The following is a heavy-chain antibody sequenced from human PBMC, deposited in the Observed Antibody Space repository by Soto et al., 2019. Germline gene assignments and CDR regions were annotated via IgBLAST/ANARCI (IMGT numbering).Heavy chain of an antibody. CDR3: ARNTVSAAGADYYGLDV. J-gene: IGHJ6*02. Sequence: GGSLRLSCAASGFTFNNYDMSWVRLAPGQGLEWVSYMSSSGATIYYADSVKGRFTISRDNAKNSLYLQMNSLRADDTAVYYCARNTVSAAGADYYGLDVWGQGTTVTVSS. CDR2: MSSSGATI. V-gene: IGHV3-11*01. D-gene: IGHD6-13*01. CDR1: GFTFNNYD.